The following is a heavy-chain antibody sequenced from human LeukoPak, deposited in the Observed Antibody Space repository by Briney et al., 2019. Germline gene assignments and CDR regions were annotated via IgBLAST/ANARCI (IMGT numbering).Heavy chain of an antibody. J-gene: IGHJ4*02. V-gene: IGHV4-38-2*01. Sequence: SETLPLTCAVSGYSISSGYYWGWIRQPPGKGLEWRGSIYHSGSTYYNPSLKSRVTISVDTSKNQFSLKLSSVTAADTAVYYCYITMIVVVGNYFDYWGQGTLVTVSS. CDR1: GYSISSGYY. CDR3: YITMIVVVGNYFDY. CDR2: IYHSGST. D-gene: IGHD3-22*01.